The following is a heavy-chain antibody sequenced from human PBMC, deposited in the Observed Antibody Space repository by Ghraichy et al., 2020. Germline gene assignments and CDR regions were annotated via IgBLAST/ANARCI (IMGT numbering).Heavy chain of an antibody. CDR2: IIPIFGTA. V-gene: IGHV1-69*13. D-gene: IGHD3-9*01. J-gene: IGHJ5*02. CDR1: GGTFSSYA. Sequence: SVKVSCKASGGTFSSYAISWVRQAPGQGLEWMGGIIPIFGTANYAQKFQGRVTITADESTSTAYMELSSLRSEDTAVYYCAREQEEVSDYDILTGYYSSWFDPWGQGTLVTVSS. CDR3: AREQEEVSDYDILTGYYSSWFDP.